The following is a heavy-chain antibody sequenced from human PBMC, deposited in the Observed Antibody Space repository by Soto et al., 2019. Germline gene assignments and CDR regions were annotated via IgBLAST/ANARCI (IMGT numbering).Heavy chain of an antibody. J-gene: IGHJ4*02. CDR3: ARGRITVTTHFDY. D-gene: IGHD4-17*01. CDR1: GGSFSGYY. CDR2: INHRGST. V-gene: IGHV4-34*01. Sequence: QVQLQQWGAGLLKPSETLSLSCGVYGGSFSGYYWSWIRQSPEKGLEWIGEINHRGSTNYNPSLKSRVTMSLDTSKIQYSLKLISVTAADTAVYYCARGRITVTTHFDYWGQGTLVTVSS.